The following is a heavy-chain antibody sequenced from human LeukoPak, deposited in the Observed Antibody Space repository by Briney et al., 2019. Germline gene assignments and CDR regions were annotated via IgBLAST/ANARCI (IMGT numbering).Heavy chain of an antibody. J-gene: IGHJ4*02. CDR2: VYSGGST. V-gene: IGHV3-53*01. D-gene: IGHD1-26*01. Sequence: GGSLRLSCAASGFSVSSNYMNWVRQAPGKGLEWVSVVYSGGSTYYADSVKGRFTISRDNSKNTLYLLMNNLRAEDTAVYYCASHWELRYWGQGTLVTVSS. CDR3: ASHWELRY. CDR1: GFSVSSNY.